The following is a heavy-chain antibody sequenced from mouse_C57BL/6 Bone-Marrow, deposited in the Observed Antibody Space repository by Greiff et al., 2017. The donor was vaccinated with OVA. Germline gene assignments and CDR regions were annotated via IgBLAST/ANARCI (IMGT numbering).Heavy chain of an antibody. Sequence: QVQLKESGAELARPGASVKMSCKASGYTFTSYTMHWVKQRPGQGLEWIGYINPSSGYTKYNQKFKDKATLTADKSSSTAYMQLSSLTSEDSAVYYCAREDGNWFAYWGQGTLVTVS. CDR2: INPSSGYT. CDR3: AREDGNWFAY. D-gene: IGHD2-1*01. CDR1: GYTFTSYT. J-gene: IGHJ3*01. V-gene: IGHV1-4*01.